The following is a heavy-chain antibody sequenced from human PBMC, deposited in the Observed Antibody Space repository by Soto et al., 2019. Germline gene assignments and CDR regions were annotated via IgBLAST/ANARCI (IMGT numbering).Heavy chain of an antibody. Sequence: QVQLQQWGAGLLKPSETLSLTCAVYGGFVSSGSYYWSWIRQPPGKGLEWIGEMSHSGGTHFNPSLKRRVNISVDTSKNQFSLKMSSVTAPDTALYYCARVERGTATTVVDAFDIWGPGTMVTVSS. CDR1: GGFVSSGSYY. V-gene: IGHV4-34*01. CDR3: ARVERGTATTVVDAFDI. CDR2: MSHSGGT. D-gene: IGHD1-1*01. J-gene: IGHJ3*02.